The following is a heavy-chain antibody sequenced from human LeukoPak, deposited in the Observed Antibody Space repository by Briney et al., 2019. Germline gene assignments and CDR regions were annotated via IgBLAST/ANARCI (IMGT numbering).Heavy chain of an antibody. CDR2: INPNSGGT. D-gene: IGHD5-18*01. Sequence: ASVKVSCKASGYTFTDYSIHWVRQAPGERLEWMGWINPNSGGTNYAQKFQGRVTMTRDTSISTAYMELSRLRSDDPAVYYCARFGGYSANVGFDYWGQGTLVTVSS. V-gene: IGHV1-2*02. CDR3: ARFGGYSANVGFDY. CDR1: GYTFTDYS. J-gene: IGHJ4*02.